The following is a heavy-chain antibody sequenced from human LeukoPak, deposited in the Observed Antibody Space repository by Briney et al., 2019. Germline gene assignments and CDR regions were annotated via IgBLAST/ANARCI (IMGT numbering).Heavy chain of an antibody. Sequence: ASVKVSYKASGYTFTSYGISWVRQAPGQGLEWMGWLSAYNGNTNYAQKLQGRVTVTTDTSTSTAYMELGSLRSDDTAVYYCARAHWREGYYFDYWGQGTLVTVSS. CDR3: ARAHWREGYYFDY. D-gene: IGHD1-1*01. V-gene: IGHV1-18*01. J-gene: IGHJ4*02. CDR2: LSAYNGNT. CDR1: GYTFTSYG.